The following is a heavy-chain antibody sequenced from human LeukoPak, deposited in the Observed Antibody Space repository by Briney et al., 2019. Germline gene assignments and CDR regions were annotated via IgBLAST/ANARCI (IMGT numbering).Heavy chain of an antibody. Sequence: GGSLRLSCAASGFTFGTYAMHWVRQAPGKGLEWVAMISYHGRKKLYADSVKGRFSISRDNAKNTLFLQMNSLRHDDTAVYYCARVASLSVTHYYYYGMDVWGPGTPVSVSS. CDR3: ARVASLSVTHYYYYGMDV. CDR1: GFTFGTYA. J-gene: IGHJ6*02. CDR2: ISYHGRKK. V-gene: IGHV3-30*04. D-gene: IGHD4-17*01.